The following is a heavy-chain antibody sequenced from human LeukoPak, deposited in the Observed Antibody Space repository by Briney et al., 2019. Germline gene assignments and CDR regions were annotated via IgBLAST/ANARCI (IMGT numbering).Heavy chain of an antibody. J-gene: IGHJ4*02. D-gene: IGHD5-24*01. CDR2: IGGSGTST. CDR1: GFAFNRFA. V-gene: IGHV3-23*01. CDR3: ARDQFGYNKPGDY. Sequence: GGSLRLSCVVSGFAFNRFAINWVRQAPGTGLEWVSTIGGSGTSTYYADSVKGRFTISKDHSSNTVCLQMSSLRAEDTAVYYCARDQFGYNKPGDYWGQGTLVTVSS.